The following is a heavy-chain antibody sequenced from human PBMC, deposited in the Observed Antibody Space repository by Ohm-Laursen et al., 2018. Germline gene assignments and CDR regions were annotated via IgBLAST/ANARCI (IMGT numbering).Heavy chain of an antibody. CDR2: IYYSGST. J-gene: IGHJ4*02. V-gene: IGHV4-59*07. CDR1: GGSISSYY. Sequence: SDTLSLTCIVSGGSISSYYWSWIRQPPGKGLEWIGYIYYSGSTNYNPSPKSRVTISVDTSKNQFSLKLSSVTAADTAVYYCARGRHYYDSSGYYPVDYWGQGTLVTVSS. CDR3: ARGRHYYDSSGYYPVDY. D-gene: IGHD3-22*01.